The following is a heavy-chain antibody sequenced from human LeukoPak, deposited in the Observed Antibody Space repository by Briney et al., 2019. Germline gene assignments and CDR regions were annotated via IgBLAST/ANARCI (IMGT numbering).Heavy chain of an antibody. Sequence: PGRSLRLSCAASGFTFSSYGMHWVRQAPGKGLEWVSVISGGGGLTYYADSVKGRFTISRDNSNKTLYLQINSLRAEDTAVYYCAKDWPGSDSYYYHYMDVWGKGTTVTVSS. J-gene: IGHJ6*03. D-gene: IGHD1-1*01. CDR2: ISGGGGLT. CDR1: GFTFSSYG. CDR3: AKDWPGSDSYYYHYMDV. V-gene: IGHV3-23*01.